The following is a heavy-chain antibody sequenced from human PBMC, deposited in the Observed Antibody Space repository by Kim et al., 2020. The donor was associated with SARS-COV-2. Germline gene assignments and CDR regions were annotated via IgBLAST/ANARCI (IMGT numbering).Heavy chain of an antibody. D-gene: IGHD3-10*01. V-gene: IGHV4-38-2*02. CDR2: IYHSGST. CDR3: ARGYTYYYGSVSLV. Sequence: SETLSLTCTVSGYSISSGYYWGWIRQPPGKGLEWIGSIYHSGSTYYNPSLKSRVTISVDTSKNQFSLKLSSVTAADTAVYYCARGYTYYYGSVSLVWGQG. J-gene: IGHJ1*01. CDR1: GYSISSGYY.